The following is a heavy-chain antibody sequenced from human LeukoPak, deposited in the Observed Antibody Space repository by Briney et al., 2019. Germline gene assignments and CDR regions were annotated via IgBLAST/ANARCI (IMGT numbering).Heavy chain of an antibody. D-gene: IGHD3-9*01. CDR2: INPSGGST. J-gene: IGHJ3*02. V-gene: IGHV1-46*03. CDR3: ARGDILTGSNFDAFDI. CDR1: GYTFTSYY. Sequence: ASVKVSCKASGYTFTSYYMHWVRQAPGQGLEWMGIINPSGGSTSYAQKFQGRVTMTRDTSTSTVYMELSSLRSEDTAVYYCARGDILTGSNFDAFDIWGQGTMVTVSS.